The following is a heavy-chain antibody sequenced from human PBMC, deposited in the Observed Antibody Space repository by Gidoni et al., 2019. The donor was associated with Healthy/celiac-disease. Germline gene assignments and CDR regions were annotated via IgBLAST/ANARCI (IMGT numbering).Heavy chain of an antibody. CDR3: ARDYDSSGYYYVGYYYYGMDV. CDR1: GFTFSSYS. D-gene: IGHD3-22*01. CDR2: ISSSSSYI. Sequence: EVQLVESGGGLVKPGGSLILSCAASGFTFSSYSLTWSRQAPGKGLEWVSSISSSSSYIYYADSVKGRFTISRDNAKNSLYLQMNSLRAEDTAVYYCARDYDSSGYYYVGYYYYGMDVWGQGTTVTVSS. V-gene: IGHV3-21*01. J-gene: IGHJ6*02.